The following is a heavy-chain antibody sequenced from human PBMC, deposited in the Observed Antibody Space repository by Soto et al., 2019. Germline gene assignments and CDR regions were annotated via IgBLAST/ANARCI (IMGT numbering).Heavy chain of an antibody. D-gene: IGHD6-19*01. Sequence: GSRRLSCAAAEFTYSSLAMGFVRQAPGKGLEWVSVIDCSGGTTYYTDSVKGRFTISRDNSKKTLYLQMNSLRAEDTAVYYCAKDATRTSGWYHFDYWGQGALVTGSS. J-gene: IGHJ4*02. CDR1: EFTYSSLA. V-gene: IGHV3-23*01. CDR2: IDCSGGTT. CDR3: AKDATRTSGWYHFDY.